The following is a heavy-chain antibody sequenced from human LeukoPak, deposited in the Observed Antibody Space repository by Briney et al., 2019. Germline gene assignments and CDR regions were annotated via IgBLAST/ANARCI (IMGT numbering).Heavy chain of an antibody. J-gene: IGHJ4*02. CDR3: AKDVIRVGASHFDY. D-gene: IGHD2/OR15-2a*01. CDR1: GFAFSNYA. Sequence: GVSLRLSCAASGFAFSNYAMSWVRQAPGKGPEWVSAITDSGGRTYYADSVKGRFTISRDNSKHTLYLQMNGLRAEDTAVYYCAKDVIRVGASHFDYWGQGTLVTVSS. V-gene: IGHV3-23*01. CDR2: ITDSGGRT.